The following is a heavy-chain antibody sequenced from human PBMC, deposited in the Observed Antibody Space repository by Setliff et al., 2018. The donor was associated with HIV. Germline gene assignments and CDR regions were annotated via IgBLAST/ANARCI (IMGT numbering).Heavy chain of an antibody. V-gene: IGHV1-69*13. CDR2: ISPVFGTT. CDR1: GGTFNSYS. J-gene: IGHJ1*01. CDR3: ARLMTADYYDTSGYFQH. D-gene: IGHD3-22*01. Sequence: SVKVSCKSSGGTFNSYSIIWVRQAPGQGLEWMGGISPVFGTTNYAQKFLGRVTITADESTSTAYMELSSRRFEDTAVYYWARLMTADYYDTSGYFQHWGQGTLVTVSS.